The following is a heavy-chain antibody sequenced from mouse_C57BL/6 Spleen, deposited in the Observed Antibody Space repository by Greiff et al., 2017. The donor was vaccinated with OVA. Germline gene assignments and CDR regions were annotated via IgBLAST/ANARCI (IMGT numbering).Heavy chain of an antibody. CDR3: ARFWDGFDY. Sequence: EVQGVESGGGLVKPGGSLKLSCAASGFTFSSYAMSWVRQTPEKRLEWVATISDGGSYTYYPDNVKGRFTISRDNAKNNLYLQMSHLKSEDTAMYYCARFWDGFDYWGQGTTLTVSS. J-gene: IGHJ2*01. CDR2: ISDGGSYT. D-gene: IGHD4-1*01. CDR1: GFTFSSYA. V-gene: IGHV5-4*01.